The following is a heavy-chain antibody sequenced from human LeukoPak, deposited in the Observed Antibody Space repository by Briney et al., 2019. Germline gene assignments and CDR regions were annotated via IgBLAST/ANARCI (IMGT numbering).Heavy chain of an antibody. V-gene: IGHV4-59*01. CDR2: IYYSGST. J-gene: IGHJ3*02. CDR1: GGSISSYY. Sequence: PSETLSLTCTVPGGSISSYYWSWIRQPPGKGLEWIGYIYYSGSTNYNPSLKSRVTISVDTSKNQFSLKLSSVTAADTAVYYCARVWFAVPLAFDIWGQGTMVTVSS. CDR3: ARVWFAVPLAFDI. D-gene: IGHD3-10*01.